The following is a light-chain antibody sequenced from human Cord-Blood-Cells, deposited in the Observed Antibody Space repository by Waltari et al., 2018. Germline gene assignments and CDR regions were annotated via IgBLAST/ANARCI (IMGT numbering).Light chain of an antibody. CDR3: QQYNNWPPFT. V-gene: IGKV3D-15*01. J-gene: IGKJ3*01. CDR1: HSVSSN. Sequence: EIVTTQSPATLSVSPGERATLSCRASHSVSSNLAWYQQKPGQAPRLRIYGASTRATGSPARCSGSGSGTEFTLTISSLQSEDFAVYDCQQYNNWPPFTFGPGTKVDIK. CDR2: GAS.